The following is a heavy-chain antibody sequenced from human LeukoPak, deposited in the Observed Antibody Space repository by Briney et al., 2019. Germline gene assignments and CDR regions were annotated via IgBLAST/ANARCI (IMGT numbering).Heavy chain of an antibody. CDR1: GYSFTSYW. V-gene: IGHV5-51*01. CDR3: ARLRWHYASSGLRADAFDI. D-gene: IGHD3-22*01. J-gene: IGHJ3*02. Sequence: GESLKISCKGSGYSFTSYWIGWVRQMPGKGLEWMGIIYPGDSDTRYSPSFQGQVTISADKSISTAYLQWSSLKASDTAMYYCARLRWHYASSGLRADAFDIWGQGTMVTVSS. CDR2: IYPGDSDT.